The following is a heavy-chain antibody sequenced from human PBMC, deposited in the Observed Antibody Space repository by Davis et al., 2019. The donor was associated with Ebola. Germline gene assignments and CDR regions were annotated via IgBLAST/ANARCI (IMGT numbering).Heavy chain of an antibody. CDR1: GYTFTSYY. CDR3: AREGLIYDSSGYYYGHDY. J-gene: IGHJ4*02. CDR2: INPSGGNT. V-gene: IGHV1-46*01. D-gene: IGHD3-22*01. Sequence: ASVKVSCKASGYTFTSYYMHWVRQAPGQGLEWMGIINPSGGNTNYAQKLQGRATMTTDTSTSAAYMELRSLRSDDTAVYYCAREGLIYDSSGYYYGHDYWGQGTLVTVSS.